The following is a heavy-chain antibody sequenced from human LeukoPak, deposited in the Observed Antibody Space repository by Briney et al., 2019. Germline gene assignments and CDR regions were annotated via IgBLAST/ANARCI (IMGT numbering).Heavy chain of an antibody. D-gene: IGHD3-16*01. J-gene: IGHJ4*02. CDR1: GYTFTGYY. CDR3: ARDPLRGVFDY. V-gene: IGHV1-2*02. CDR2: INPNSGGT. Sequence: ASVKVSCKASGYTFTGYYMHWVRQAPGQGLEWMGWINPNSGGTNYAQKFQGRVTMTRDTSISTAYMELRSLRSDDTAVYYCARDPLRGVFDYWGQGTLVTVSS.